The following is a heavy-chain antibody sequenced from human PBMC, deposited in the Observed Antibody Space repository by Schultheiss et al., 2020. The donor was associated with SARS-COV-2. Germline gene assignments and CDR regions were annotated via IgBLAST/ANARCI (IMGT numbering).Heavy chain of an antibody. CDR2: IYHSGST. D-gene: IGHD6-19*01. J-gene: IGHJ6*02. CDR3: AREIAVAGNYYGMDV. Sequence: SETLSLTCAVSGGPIGITNWWSWVRQPPGMGLEWIGEIYHSGSTNYNPSLKSRVTISVDKSKNQFSLKLSSVTAADTAVYYSAREIAVAGNYYGMDVWGQGTTVTVSS. CDR1: GGPIGITNW. V-gene: IGHV4-4*02.